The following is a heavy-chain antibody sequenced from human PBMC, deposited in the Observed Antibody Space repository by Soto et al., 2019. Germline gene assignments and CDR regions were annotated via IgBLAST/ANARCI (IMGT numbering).Heavy chain of an antibody. Sequence: QVHLVQSGAEVKKPGASVKVSCQGSGYAFTTYGITWVRQAPGQGLEWMGWISAHNGNTNYAQKLQGRVTVTRDTSTSTAYMELRRLRYDDTAGYYGARGRYGDYWGQGALVTVSS. J-gene: IGHJ4*02. CDR1: GYAFTTYG. CDR2: ISAHNGNT. V-gene: IGHV1-18*01. CDR3: ARGRYGDY. D-gene: IGHD1-1*01.